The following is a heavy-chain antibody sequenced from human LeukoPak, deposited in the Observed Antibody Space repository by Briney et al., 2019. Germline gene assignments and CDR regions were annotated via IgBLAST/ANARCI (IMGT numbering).Heavy chain of an antibody. V-gene: IGHV3-23*01. CDR2: ISAGGNNT. D-gene: IGHD2-2*01. J-gene: IGHJ4*02. Sequence: GGSLRLFCAASGFTFDMGWVRQAPGKGLEWVSVISAGGNNTFYADSVRGRFTISRDNSRNAVDLQMNSLRAEDAAVYYCGKRSTSLRGRGNYWGQGALVTVSS. CDR1: GFTFD. CDR3: GKRSTSLRGRGNY.